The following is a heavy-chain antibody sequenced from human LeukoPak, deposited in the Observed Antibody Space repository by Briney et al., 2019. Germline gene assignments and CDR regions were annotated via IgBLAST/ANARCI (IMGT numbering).Heavy chain of an antibody. CDR3: AKDPALLGVVVVAAAYFDY. CDR1: GFTFTSYA. J-gene: IGHJ4*02. V-gene: IGHV3-23*01. CDR2: ISAGGGST. D-gene: IGHD2-15*01. Sequence: GGSLRLSCAASGFTFTSYAMSWVRQGPGKGLEWVSAISAGGGSTYYADSVKGRFTISRDNSKNTLYLQMSSLRAEDTAVYYCAKDPALLGVVVVAAAYFDYWGQGTLVTVSS.